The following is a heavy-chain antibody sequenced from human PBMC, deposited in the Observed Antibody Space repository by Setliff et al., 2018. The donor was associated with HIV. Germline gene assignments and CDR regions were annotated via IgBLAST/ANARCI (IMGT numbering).Heavy chain of an antibody. V-gene: IGHV4-34*01. Sequence: KTSETLSLTCAVYGGSFSDYSWNWVRQPPGKGLEWIGEINHSGSTNYNPSLKSRVTISADTSKKQFSLNVTSVTAADTATYYCAKKGRYYYGSGVTTDYFDDWGQGTPVTVSS. CDR2: INHSGST. CDR1: GGSFSDYS. CDR3: AKKGRYYYGSGVTTDYFDD. D-gene: IGHD3-10*01. J-gene: IGHJ4*02.